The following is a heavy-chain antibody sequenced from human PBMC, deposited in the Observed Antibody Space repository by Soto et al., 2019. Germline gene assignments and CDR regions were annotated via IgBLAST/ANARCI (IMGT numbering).Heavy chain of an antibody. V-gene: IGHV3-48*03. CDR2: ISSSGSTI. J-gene: IGHJ6*02. D-gene: IGHD3-3*01. CDR3: AREGSITIFGVVTSYYYYGMDV. CDR1: GFTFSSYE. Sequence: GGSLRLSCAASGFTFSSYEMNWVRQAPGKGLEWVSYISSSGSTIYYADSVKGRFTISRDNAKNSLYLQMNSLRAEDTAVYYCAREGSITIFGVVTSYYYYGMDVWGQGTRSPSP.